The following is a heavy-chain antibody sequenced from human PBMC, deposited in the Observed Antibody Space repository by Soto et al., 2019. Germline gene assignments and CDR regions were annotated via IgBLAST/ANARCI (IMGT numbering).Heavy chain of an antibody. CDR1: GGSISSGGYF. CDR3: ARQAGAGSAYDFFDN. CDR2: IDHRGTT. Sequence: SETLSLTCTVSGGSISSGGYFWGWIRQPPGKGLEWIGIIDHRGTTFYNPSLKSGLTISVDTTRNQFSLTVASLVAADTAVFYCARQAGAGSAYDFFDNWGQGILVTVSS. D-gene: IGHD3-10*01. V-gene: IGHV4-39*01. J-gene: IGHJ4*02.